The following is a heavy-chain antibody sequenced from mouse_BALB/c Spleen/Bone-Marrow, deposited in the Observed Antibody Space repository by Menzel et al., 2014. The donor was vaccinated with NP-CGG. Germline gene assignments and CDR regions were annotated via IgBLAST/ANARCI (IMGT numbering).Heavy chain of an antibody. CDR1: GISFNSYG. CDR3: ARHAYYDQTEVSFVY. Sequence: EVKLMESGGGLVKSGGSLKLSCAASGISFNSYGMSWVRQTPEKRLEWVATISGGGSYTFYPDSVKGRFTISRDNAKNNLYLQLSSLRSEDTALYYCARHAYYDQTEVSFVYWGQGTLVAVSA. D-gene: IGHD2-4*01. J-gene: IGHJ3*01. CDR2: ISGGGSYT. V-gene: IGHV5-9-2*01.